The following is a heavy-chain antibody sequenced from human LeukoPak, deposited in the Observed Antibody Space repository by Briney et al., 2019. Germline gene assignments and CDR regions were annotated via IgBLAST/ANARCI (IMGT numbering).Heavy chain of an antibody. J-gene: IGHJ4*02. Sequence: ASVKVSCKASGYTFTGYYMYWVRQAPGQGLEWMGWINPNSGGTNYAQKFQGRVAMTRDTSISTAYMELSSLRSEDTAVYYCAREDYGDPKGFDYWGQGTLVTVSS. V-gene: IGHV1-2*02. CDR3: AREDYGDPKGFDY. D-gene: IGHD4-17*01. CDR1: GYTFTGYY. CDR2: INPNSGGT.